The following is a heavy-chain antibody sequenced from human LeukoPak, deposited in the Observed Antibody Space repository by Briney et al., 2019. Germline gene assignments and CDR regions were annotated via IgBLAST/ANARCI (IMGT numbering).Heavy chain of an antibody. CDR1: GFTFSNAW. D-gene: IGHD1-26*01. CDR3: TTDLWELLYYYGKDV. J-gene: IGHJ6*02. CDR2: IKSKTDGGTT. Sequence: GGSLRLSCAASGFTFSNAWMSWVRQAPGKGLEWVGRIKSKTDGGTTDYAAPVKGRFTISRDDSKNTLYLQMNSLKTEDTAVYYCTTDLWELLYYYGKDVWGQGTTVTVSS. V-gene: IGHV3-15*01.